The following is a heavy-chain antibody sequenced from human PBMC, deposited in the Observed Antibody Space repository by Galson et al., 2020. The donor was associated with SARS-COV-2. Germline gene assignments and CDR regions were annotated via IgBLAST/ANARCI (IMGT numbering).Heavy chain of an antibody. J-gene: IGHJ6*02. V-gene: IGHV3-21*01. CDR1: GFTFSSYS. CDR2: ISSSSSYI. Sequence: GGSLRLSCAASGFTFSSYSMNWVRQAPGKGLEWVSSISSSSSYISYADSVKGRFTISRDNAKNSLYLQMNSLRAEDTAVYYCARDLEVDKVATTTSQCYYYGMDVWGQGTTVTVSS. CDR3: ARDLEVDKVATTTSQCYYYGMDV. D-gene: IGHD5-12*01.